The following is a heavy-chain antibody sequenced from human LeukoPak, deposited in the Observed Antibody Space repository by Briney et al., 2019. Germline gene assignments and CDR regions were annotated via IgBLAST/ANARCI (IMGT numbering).Heavy chain of an antibody. CDR3: ARNSGGNPDY. Sequence: PGGSLRLSCAASGFTVSSNYMSWVRQAPGKGLEWVSVIYSGGSTYYADSVKGRFTISRDNSKNTVFLQMNSLRADDTAVYYCARNSGGNPDYWGQGTLVTVSS. V-gene: IGHV3-53*01. D-gene: IGHD4-23*01. J-gene: IGHJ4*02. CDR1: GFTVSSNY. CDR2: IYSGGST.